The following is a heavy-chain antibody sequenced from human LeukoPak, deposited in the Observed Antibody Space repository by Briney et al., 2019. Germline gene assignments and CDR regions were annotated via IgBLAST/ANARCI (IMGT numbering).Heavy chain of an antibody. CDR3: AKTPLRDEWFGELLYPDY. D-gene: IGHD3-10*01. J-gene: IGHJ4*02. Sequence: GGSLRLSCAASGFTLSDYYMSWIRQAPGKGLEWVSYISSSGSTIYYADSVKGRFTISRDNAKNSLYLQMNRLRAEDTAVYYCAKTPLRDEWFGELLYPDYWGQGTLVTVSS. CDR2: ISSSGSTI. V-gene: IGHV3-11*01. CDR1: GFTLSDYY.